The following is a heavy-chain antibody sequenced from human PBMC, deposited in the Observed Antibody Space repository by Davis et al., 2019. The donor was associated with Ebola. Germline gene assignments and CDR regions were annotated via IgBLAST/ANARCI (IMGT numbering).Heavy chain of an antibody. CDR1: GGSSSGYY. J-gene: IGHJ4*02. CDR3: VRRPQLGYCSGGSCSSVGADFDY. CDR2: INHSGST. Sequence: SETLSLTCAVYGGSSSGYYWTWIRQPPWKGLEWIAEINHSGSTNYNPSLRSRVTISVDRSKNQFSIKLSSVTAADTAVYYCVRRPQLGYCSGGSCSSVGADFDYWGQGTLVTVSS. D-gene: IGHD2-15*01. V-gene: IGHV4-34*01.